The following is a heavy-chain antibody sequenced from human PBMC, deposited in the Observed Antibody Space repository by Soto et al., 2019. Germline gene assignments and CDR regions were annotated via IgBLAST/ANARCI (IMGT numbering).Heavy chain of an antibody. CDR3: ARGGSPIGY. D-gene: IGHD3-16*01. Sequence: QVQLVQSGAEVKKPGASVKVSCKASGYTFTNFGISWVRQAPGQGLEWRGWISAYNGNTNYAQKGQGRVTLATASSTRTAYMGVTSLRFDDTAVYYCARGGSPIGYWGQGTLVTVSS. V-gene: IGHV1-18*01. J-gene: IGHJ4*02. CDR1: GYTFTNFG. CDR2: ISAYNGNT.